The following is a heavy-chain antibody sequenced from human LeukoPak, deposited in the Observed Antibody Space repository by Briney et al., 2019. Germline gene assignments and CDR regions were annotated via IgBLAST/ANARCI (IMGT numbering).Heavy chain of an antibody. CDR2: IWYDGSNK. CDR3: ARDGQQLAPYAMDV. Sequence: GRSLRLSCAASGFISGSHAARSVRQAPGEGLEWLAQIWYDGSNKYYVDSVKGRFPTSRDNSKNTVYLQMNSLRAEDTAVYFCARDGQQLAPYAMDVWGQGTTVTVSS. J-gene: IGHJ6*02. CDR1: GFISGSHA. D-gene: IGHD6-13*01. V-gene: IGHV3-33*01.